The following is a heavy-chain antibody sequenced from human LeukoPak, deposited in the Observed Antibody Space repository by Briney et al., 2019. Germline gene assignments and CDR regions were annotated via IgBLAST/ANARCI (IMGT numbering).Heavy chain of an antibody. V-gene: IGHV3-48*03. Sequence: PGGSLRLSCAASGFTFSSYEMNWVRQAPGKGLEWVSYSSSGGSAIYYADSVKGRFTISRDNAKNSLYLQMNSLRAEDTAVYYCARDFWGAYRVDFFDYWGQGTLVTVSS. CDR3: ARDFWGAYRVDFFDY. CDR1: GFTFSSYE. D-gene: IGHD3-3*01. J-gene: IGHJ4*02. CDR2: SSSGGSAI.